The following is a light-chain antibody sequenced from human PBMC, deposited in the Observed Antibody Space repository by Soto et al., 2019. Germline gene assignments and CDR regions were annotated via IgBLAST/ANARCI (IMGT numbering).Light chain of an antibody. J-gene: IGLJ2*01. CDR3: SSYTSSNTVI. Sequence: QSALTQPASVSGSPGQSITISCTGTSSDVGGFNYVSWYLHHPGKAPKLMIYDVTYRPSGVSNRFSGSKSANTASLTISGLQAEDEADYYCSSYTSSNTVIFGGGTKLTVL. CDR1: SSDVGGFNY. V-gene: IGLV2-14*03. CDR2: DVT.